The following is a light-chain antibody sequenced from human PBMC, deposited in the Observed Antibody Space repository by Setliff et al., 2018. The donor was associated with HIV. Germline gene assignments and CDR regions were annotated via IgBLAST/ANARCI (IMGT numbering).Light chain of an antibody. V-gene: IGLV2-14*02. CDR2: DVS. J-gene: IGLJ2*01. CDR3: CSYAITGAVL. CDR1: SSDVGNYKL. Sequence: QSALTQPASVSGSPGQSITISCTGTSSDVGNYKLVSWYQQSPGNAPKLMIYDVSNRPSGVSNRFSGSKSGNTASLTISGLQVEDEADYYCCSYAITGAVLFGGGTKVTVL.